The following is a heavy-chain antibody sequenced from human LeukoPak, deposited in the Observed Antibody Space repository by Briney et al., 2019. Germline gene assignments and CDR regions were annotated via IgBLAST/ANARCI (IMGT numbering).Heavy chain of an antibody. CDR1: GYTLTELS. J-gene: IGHJ4*02. CDR3: ARDQDSSGWYDHYFDY. V-gene: IGHV1-24*01. D-gene: IGHD6-19*01. CDR2: FDPEDGET. Sequence: ASVKVSCKVSGYTLTELSMHWVRQAPGKGLEWMGGFDPEDGETIYAQKFQGRVTMTEDTSTDTAYMEPSSLRSEDTAVYYCARDQDSSGWYDHYFDYWGQGTLVTVSS.